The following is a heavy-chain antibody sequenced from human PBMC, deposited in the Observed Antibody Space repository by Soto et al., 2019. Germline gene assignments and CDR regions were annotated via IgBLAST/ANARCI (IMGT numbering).Heavy chain of an antibody. CDR1: GFTFDDYA. J-gene: IGHJ4*02. CDR2: ISRNSGSI. CDR3: AKAEVGDSAFDY. Sequence: EVQLVESGGGLVQPGRSLRLSCAASGFTFDDYAMHWVRQAPGKGLEWVSGISRNSGSIGYADSVKGRFTISRDNAKNSLYLQMNSLRAEDTALYYCAKAEVGDSAFDYWGQGTLVTVSS. D-gene: IGHD2-21*02. V-gene: IGHV3-9*01.